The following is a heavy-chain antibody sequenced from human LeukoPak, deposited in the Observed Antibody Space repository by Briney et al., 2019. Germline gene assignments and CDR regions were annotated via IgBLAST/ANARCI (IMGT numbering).Heavy chain of an antibody. CDR2: ISSDGSNK. V-gene: IGHV3-30*03. J-gene: IGHJ4*02. Sequence: GGSLRLSCAASGFTFSSYGMHWVRQAPDKGLEWVAVISSDGSNKYYADSVKGRFTISRDNSKNTLYLQMNSLRAEDTAVYYCARQGSAHGTPIDYWGQGTLVTVSS. CDR1: GFTFSSYG. D-gene: IGHD1-14*01. CDR3: ARQGSAHGTPIDY.